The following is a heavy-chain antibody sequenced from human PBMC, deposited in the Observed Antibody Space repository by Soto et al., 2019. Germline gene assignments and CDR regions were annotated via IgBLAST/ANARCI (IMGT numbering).Heavy chain of an antibody. J-gene: IGHJ3*02. D-gene: IGHD3-16*02. Sequence: GGSLRLSCAASGFTFSSYGMHWVRQAPGKGLEWVAVIWYDGSNKYYADSVKGRFTISRDNSKNTLYLQMNSLRAEDTAVYYCAREPLQLGELSEGAFDIWGQGTMVTVSS. CDR1: GFTFSSYG. CDR3: AREPLQLGELSEGAFDI. V-gene: IGHV3-33*01. CDR2: IWYDGSNK.